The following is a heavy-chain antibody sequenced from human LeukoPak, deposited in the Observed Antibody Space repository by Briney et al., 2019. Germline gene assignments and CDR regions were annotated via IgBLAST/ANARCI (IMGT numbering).Heavy chain of an antibody. J-gene: IGHJ1*01. CDR2: IIPILGIA. CDR1: GGTFSSYA. CDR3: ARGPDYGDYVPLQH. Sequence: SVKVSCKASGGTFSSYAISWVRQAPGQGLEWMGRIIPILGIANYAQKFQGRVTITADKSTSTAYMELSSLRSEDMAVYYCARGPDYGDYVPLQHWGQGTLVTVSS. V-gene: IGHV1-69*04. D-gene: IGHD4-17*01.